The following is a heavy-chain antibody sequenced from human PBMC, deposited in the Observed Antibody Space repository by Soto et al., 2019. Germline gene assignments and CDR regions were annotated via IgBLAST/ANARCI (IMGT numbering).Heavy chain of an antibody. D-gene: IGHD2-15*01. V-gene: IGHV4-39*01. Sequence: SETLSLTCAVSGVSIHNSHSFWGWIRQPPGKGLEFIGSVYYSGGANYNPSLKSRVTVSIDTSNNQFSLRVNPVTAADTAVYYCGRVVEGATRHTDFDSWGQGILVTVYS. CDR1: GVSIHNSHSF. CDR3: GRVVEGATRHTDFDS. CDR2: VYYSGGA. J-gene: IGHJ5*01.